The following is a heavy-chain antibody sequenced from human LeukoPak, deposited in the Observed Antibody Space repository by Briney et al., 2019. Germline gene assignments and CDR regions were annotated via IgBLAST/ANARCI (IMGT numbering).Heavy chain of an antibody. Sequence: PGGSLRLSXAASGFTFSSYGMHWVRQAPGKGLEWVSVINGGGSSYYADSVKGRFTVSRDNSKNTLYLQMNSLRDEDTAVYYCAKGQGYNYGDSIDYWGQGTLVTVSS. CDR3: AKGQGYNYGDSIDY. D-gene: IGHD5-18*01. V-gene: IGHV3-NL1*01. CDR1: GFTFSSYG. CDR2: INGGGSS. J-gene: IGHJ4*02.